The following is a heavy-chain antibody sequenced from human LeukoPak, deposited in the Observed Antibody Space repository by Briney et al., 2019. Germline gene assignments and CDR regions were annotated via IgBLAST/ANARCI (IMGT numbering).Heavy chain of an antibody. D-gene: IGHD1-14*01. CDR2: ISYDGSNK. CDR1: GFTFSSYA. CDR3: ARGPDGAPEALGS. V-gene: IGHV3-30-3*01. J-gene: IGHJ4*02. Sequence: GGSLRLSCAASGFTFSSYAMSWVRQAPGKGLEWVAVISYDGSNKFYADSVKGRFTISRDNSQNTLYLQMNSLRAEDTAVYYCARGPDGAPEALGSWGQGALVTVSS.